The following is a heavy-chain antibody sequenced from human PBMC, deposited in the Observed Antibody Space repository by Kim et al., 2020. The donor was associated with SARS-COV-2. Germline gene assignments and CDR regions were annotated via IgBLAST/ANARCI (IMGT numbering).Heavy chain of an antibody. Sequence: SETLSLTCTVSGGSISSSSYYWGWIRQPPGKGLEWIGSIYYSGSTYYNPSLKSRVTISVDTSKNQFSLKLSSVTAADTAVYYCARDLAYWGGECSPEGYFRHWGQGTLVTVSS. CDR1: GGSISSSSYY. CDR3: ARDLAYWGGECSPEGYFRH. D-gene: IGHD2-21*01. J-gene: IGHJ1*01. CDR2: IYYSGST. V-gene: IGHV4-39*07.